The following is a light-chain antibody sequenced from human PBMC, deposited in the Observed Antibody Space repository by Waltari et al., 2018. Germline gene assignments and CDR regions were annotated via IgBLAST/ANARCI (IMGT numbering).Light chain of an antibody. Sequence: DIVMTQSPDSLAVPLGERATINCKSSQSVTSNLAWYQQKPGQAPRILIYGATTRATGIPARFSGSGSGTEFTLTISSLQSEDFAVYYCQQYNNWPRTFGQGTKVEIK. V-gene: IGKV3-15*01. J-gene: IGKJ1*01. CDR3: QQYNNWPRT. CDR1: QSVTSN. CDR2: GAT.